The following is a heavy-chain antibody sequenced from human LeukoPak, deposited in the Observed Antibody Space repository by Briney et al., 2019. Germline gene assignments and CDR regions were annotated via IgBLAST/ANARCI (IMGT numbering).Heavy chain of an antibody. D-gene: IGHD2-15*01. CDR1: GFTFSSYA. V-gene: IGHV3-30*01. Sequence: GGSLRLSCAASGFTFSSYAMHWLRQAPGKGLERVAVISYDGSNKYYADSVKGRFTISRDNPKNTLYLQMNSLRAEDTAVYYCARDKWSVFDYWGQGTLVTVSS. CDR3: ARDKWSVFDY. CDR2: ISYDGSNK. J-gene: IGHJ4*02.